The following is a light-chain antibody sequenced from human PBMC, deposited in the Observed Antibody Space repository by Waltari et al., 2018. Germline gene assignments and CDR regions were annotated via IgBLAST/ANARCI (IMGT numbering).Light chain of an antibody. CDR1: RIDVESYNL. J-gene: IGLJ1*01. CDR3: CSYAGTSIYV. CDR2: EVN. Sequence: QSALTQPASVSGSPGQSITLPCTGSRIDVESYNLVSRYQQNPGKAPKLIIYEVNKRPSGVSYRSSGSKSGNTASLTISGLQADDEADYYCCSYAGTSIYVFGTGTKVTV. V-gene: IGLV2-23*02.